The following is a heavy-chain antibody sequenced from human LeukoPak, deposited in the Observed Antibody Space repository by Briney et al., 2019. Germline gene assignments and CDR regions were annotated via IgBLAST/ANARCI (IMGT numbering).Heavy chain of an antibody. Sequence: WASVKVSCKASGYTFTSYGISWVRQAPGQGLEWMGWISAYNGNTNYAQKLQGRVTMTTDTSTSTAYMELRSLRSDDTAVYYCARDSHSQYNWNWGYYYMDVWGKGTTVTVSS. J-gene: IGHJ6*03. CDR1: GYTFTSYG. CDR3: ARDSHSQYNWNWGYYYMDV. CDR2: ISAYNGNT. V-gene: IGHV1-18*01. D-gene: IGHD1-7*01.